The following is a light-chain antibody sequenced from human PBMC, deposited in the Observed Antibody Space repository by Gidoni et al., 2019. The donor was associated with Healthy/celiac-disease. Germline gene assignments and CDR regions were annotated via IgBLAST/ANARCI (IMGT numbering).Light chain of an antibody. Sequence: DIVMTQSPDSPAVSLGERATINCKSSQSVLYSSNNKNYLAWYQQKPGQPPKLLIYWASTRESGVPDRFSGSGSGTDFTLTISSLQAEDVAVYYCQQYYSIPCSFGQGTKLEIK. CDR2: WAS. CDR1: QSVLYSSNNKNY. CDR3: QQYYSIPCS. J-gene: IGKJ2*04. V-gene: IGKV4-1*01.